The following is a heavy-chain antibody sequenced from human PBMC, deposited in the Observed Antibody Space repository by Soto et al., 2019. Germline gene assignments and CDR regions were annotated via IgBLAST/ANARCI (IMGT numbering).Heavy chain of an antibody. D-gene: IGHD5-18*01. V-gene: IGHV3-30-3*01. CDR3: ARDSSIQQLWSHYYCDY. Sequence: QVQLVESGGGVVQPGRSLRLSCAASGFTFSSYAMHWVRQAPGKGLEWVAVISYDGSNKYYADSVKGRFTISRDNSKNTLYLQMNSLRAEDTAVYYCARDSSIQQLWSHYYCDYWGQGTLVTVSS. J-gene: IGHJ4*02. CDR1: GFTFSSYA. CDR2: ISYDGSNK.